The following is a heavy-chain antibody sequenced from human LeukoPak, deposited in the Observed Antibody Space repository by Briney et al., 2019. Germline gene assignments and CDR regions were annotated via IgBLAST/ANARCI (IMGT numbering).Heavy chain of an antibody. V-gene: IGHV4-30-4*01. Sequence: SETLSLTCTVSGGSISSGDYYWSWIRQPPGKGLEWIGYIYYNGNTYYNPSLKSRVTISVDTSKNQFSLKLSSVTAADTAVYYCARDRGYNYGPFDYWGQGTLVTVSS. CDR3: ARDRGYNYGPFDY. J-gene: IGHJ4*02. CDR1: GGSISSGDYY. CDR2: IYYNGNT. D-gene: IGHD5-18*01.